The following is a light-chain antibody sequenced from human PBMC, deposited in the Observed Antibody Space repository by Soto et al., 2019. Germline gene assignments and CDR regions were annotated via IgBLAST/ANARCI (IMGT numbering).Light chain of an antibody. V-gene: IGKV3-20*01. J-gene: IGKJ1*01. CDR3: QQYGSSSWT. CDR2: GAS. Sequence: EFVLTQSPSTLSLSPGERATLSCRASQSVTNNYLAWYQQRPGLAPRLLIYGASSRATGIPDRFSGSGSGTEFTLTISRLEPEDFAVYYCQQYGSSSWTFGQGTKVDIK. CDR1: QSVTNNY.